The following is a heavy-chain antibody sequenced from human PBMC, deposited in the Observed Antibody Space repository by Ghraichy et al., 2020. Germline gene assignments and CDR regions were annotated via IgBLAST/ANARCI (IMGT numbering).Heavy chain of an antibody. CDR2: ITSSSRTK. V-gene: IGHV3-48*02. Sequence: GGSLRLSCVGSGFTFSSFSMNWVRQSPGKGLEWVSYITSSSRTKSYADSVKGRFTISRDNAQNSLYLQMNSLRDEDTAVYYCARGSTVVRFYYYDGMDVWGQGTTVTLSS. D-gene: IGHD4-23*01. J-gene: IGHJ6*02. CDR1: GFTFSSFS. CDR3: ARGSTVVRFYYYDGMDV.